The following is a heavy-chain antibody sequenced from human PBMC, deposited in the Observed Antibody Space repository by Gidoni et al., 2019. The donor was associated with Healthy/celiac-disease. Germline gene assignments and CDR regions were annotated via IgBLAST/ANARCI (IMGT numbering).Heavy chain of an antibody. CDR3: ARHLVVVAATEWE. D-gene: IGHD2-15*01. J-gene: IGHJ4*02. V-gene: IGHV5-10-1*03. CDR1: GYSFTSYW. Sequence: EAQLVQSGAEVTKPGAALRISCKGSGYSFTSYWISWVRQMPGKGLEWMGRIDPSDSYTNYSPSFQGHVTISADKSISTAYLQWSSLKAADTAMYYCARHLVVVAATEWEWGQGTLVTVSS. CDR2: IDPSDSYT.